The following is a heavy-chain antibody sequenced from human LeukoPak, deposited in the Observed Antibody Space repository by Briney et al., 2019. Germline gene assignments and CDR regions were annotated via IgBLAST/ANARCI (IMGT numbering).Heavy chain of an antibody. CDR1: GGSISSGSYY. CDR3: ARDRLAMVRGVIPKEAWGWFDP. CDR2: IYTSGST. J-gene: IGHJ5*02. Sequence: PSQTLSLTCTVSGGSISSGSYYWSWIRQPAGKGLEWIGRIYTSGSTNYNPSLKSRATISLNTSKNQFSLELSSVTAADTAVYDCARDRLAMVRGVIPKEAWGWFDPWGQGTLVTVSS. D-gene: IGHD3-10*01. V-gene: IGHV4-61*02.